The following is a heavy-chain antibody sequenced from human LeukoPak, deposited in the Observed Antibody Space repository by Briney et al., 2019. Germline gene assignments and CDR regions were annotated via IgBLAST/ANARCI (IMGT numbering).Heavy chain of an antibody. J-gene: IGHJ5*02. CDR3: ASGVPNWFDP. CDR1: GGSFSGYY. V-gene: IGHV4-30-4*01. D-gene: IGHD3-10*01. Sequence: SETLSLTCAVYGGSFSGYYWSWIRQPPGEGLEWIGYIYYSGSTYYNPSLKSRVTISVDTSKNQFSLRLSSVTAADTAVYYCASGVPNWFDPWGQGTLVTVSS. CDR2: IYYSGST.